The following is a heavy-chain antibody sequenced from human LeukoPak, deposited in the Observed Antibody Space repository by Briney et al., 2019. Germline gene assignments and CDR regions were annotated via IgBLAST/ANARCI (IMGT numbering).Heavy chain of an antibody. D-gene: IGHD6-19*01. CDR3: ARIAVTATRGPDW. CDR2: IYYTGST. Sequence: SETLSLTCTVSGGSISSSSYYWGWIRQPPGKGLEWIGNIYYTGSTYYNPSLKSRVTISVDTSKNQFSLNLTSVTAADTAIYYCARIAVTATRGPDWWGQGTLVTVSS. J-gene: IGHJ4*02. CDR1: GGSISSSSYY. V-gene: IGHV4-39*07.